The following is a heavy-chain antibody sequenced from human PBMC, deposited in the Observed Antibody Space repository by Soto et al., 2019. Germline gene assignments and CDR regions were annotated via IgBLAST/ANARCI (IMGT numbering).Heavy chain of an antibody. V-gene: IGHV6-1*01. CDR3: ARDSTPTIAALVYYYYYGMDV. Sequence: PSQTLSLTCAISGDSVSSNSAAWNWIRQSPSRGLEWLGRTYYRSKWYNDYAVSVKSRITINPDTSKNQFSLQLNSVTPEDTAVYYCARDSTPTIAALVYYYYYGMDVWGQGTKVTVSS. J-gene: IGHJ6*02. CDR1: GDSVSSNSAA. CDR2: TYYRSKWYN. D-gene: IGHD6-6*01.